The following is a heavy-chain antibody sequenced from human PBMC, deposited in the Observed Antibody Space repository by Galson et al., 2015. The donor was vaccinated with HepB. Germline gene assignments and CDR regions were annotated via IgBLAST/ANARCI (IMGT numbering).Heavy chain of an antibody. CDR2: IWYDGSNK. CDR1: GFTFSRYG. Sequence: SLRLSCAASGFTFSRYGMHWVRQAPGKGLEWVAVIWYDGSNKYYADSVKGRFTISRDNSKNTLYLQMNSLRAEDTAVYYCARPPQAVAGPYYFDYWGQGTLVTVSS. D-gene: IGHD6-19*01. CDR3: ARPPQAVAGPYYFDY. V-gene: IGHV3-33*01. J-gene: IGHJ4*02.